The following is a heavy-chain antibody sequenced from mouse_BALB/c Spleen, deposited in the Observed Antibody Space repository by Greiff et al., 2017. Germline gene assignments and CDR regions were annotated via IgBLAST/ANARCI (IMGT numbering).Heavy chain of an antibody. J-gene: IGHJ2*01. Sequence: VQLQQSGGDLVKPGASVKLSCKASGYTFTSYWMHWVKQRPGQGLEWIGEINPSIGRTNYNEKFKSKATLTVDKSSSTAYMQLSSLTSEDSAVYYCARRGLRYFDYWGQGTTLTVSS. CDR1: GYTFTSYW. D-gene: IGHD1-1*01. CDR2: INPSIGRT. CDR3: ARRGLRYFDY. V-gene: IGHV1S81*02.